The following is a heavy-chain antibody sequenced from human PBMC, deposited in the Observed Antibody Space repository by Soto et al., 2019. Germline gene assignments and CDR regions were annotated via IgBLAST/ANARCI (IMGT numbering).Heavy chain of an antibody. J-gene: IGHJ5*02. CDR3: ARGGRYCSGTSCYAFDP. CDR1: CGSFNTYY. CDR2: INHGGTT. D-gene: IGHD2-2*01. V-gene: IGHV4-34*01. Sequence: SKTLSLTCAVYCGSFNTYYRSWILQPPGKWLESIGEINHGGTTHYNPSLKSRVTISLDTSKNQLSLKLTSVTAADTPAYYCARGGRYCSGTSCYAFDPWGQGILVTVSS.